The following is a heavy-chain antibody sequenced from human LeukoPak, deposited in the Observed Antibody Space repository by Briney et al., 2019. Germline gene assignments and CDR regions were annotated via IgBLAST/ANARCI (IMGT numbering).Heavy chain of an antibody. CDR3: ARRGVYGSGAYYFDY. D-gene: IGHD3-10*01. CDR2: ISGSGGST. V-gene: IGHV3-23*01. J-gene: IGHJ4*02. Sequence: GGSLRLSCAASGFTFSSYGMSWVRQAPGKGLEWVSAISGSGGSTYYADSVKGRFTISRDNSKNTLYLQMNSLRAEDTAVYYCARRGVYGSGAYYFDYWGQGTLVTLSS. CDR1: GFTFSSYG.